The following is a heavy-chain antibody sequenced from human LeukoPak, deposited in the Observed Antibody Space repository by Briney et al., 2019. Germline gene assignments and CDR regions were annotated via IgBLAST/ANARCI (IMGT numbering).Heavy chain of an antibody. CDR2: IYYSGST. CDR1: GGSISNYY. CDR3: ARERIVVVPAAPWVYNWFDP. Sequence: SETLSLTCTVSGGSISNYYWSWIRQPPGKGLEWIGYIYYSGSTYYNPSLKSRVTISVDTSKNQFSLKLSSVTAADTAVYYCARERIVVVPAAPWVYNWFDPWGQGTLVTVSS. D-gene: IGHD2-2*01. V-gene: IGHV4-30-4*08. J-gene: IGHJ5*02.